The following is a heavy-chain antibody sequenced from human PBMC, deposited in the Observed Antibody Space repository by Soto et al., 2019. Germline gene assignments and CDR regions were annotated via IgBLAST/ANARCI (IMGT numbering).Heavy chain of an antibody. V-gene: IGHV3-49*03. D-gene: IGHD5-12*01. CDR3: TRVWDYDSQTIDY. J-gene: IGHJ4*02. CDR2: IRSKAYGGTT. Sequence: GGSLRLSCTASGFTFGDYAMSWFRQAPGKGLEWVGFIRSKAYGGTTEYAASVKGRFTISRDDSKSIAYLQMNSLKTEDTAVYYCTRVWDYDSQTIDYWGQGTLVTVSS. CDR1: GFTFGDYA.